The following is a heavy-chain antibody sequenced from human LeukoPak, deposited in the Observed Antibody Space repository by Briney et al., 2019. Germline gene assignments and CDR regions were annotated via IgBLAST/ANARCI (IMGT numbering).Heavy chain of an antibody. J-gene: IGHJ6*02. V-gene: IGHV1-46*01. CDR1: GYTFTSYY. CDR3: AREQTYYDFWSGSHYGMDV. D-gene: IGHD3-3*01. CDR2: INPSGGST. Sequence: ASVKVSCKASGYTFTSYYMHWVRQAPGQGLEWMGIINPSGGSTSYAQKFQGRVTMTRDTSTSTVYMELSSLRSEDTAVYYCAREQTYYDFWSGSHYGMDVWGQGTTVIVSS.